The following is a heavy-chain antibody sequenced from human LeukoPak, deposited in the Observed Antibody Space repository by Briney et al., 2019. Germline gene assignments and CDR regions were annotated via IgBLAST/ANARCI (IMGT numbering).Heavy chain of an antibody. D-gene: IGHD1-26*01. CDR2: IGRKTYGGTT. V-gene: IGHV3-49*03. CDR1: GFTFGDYA. Sequence: HAGRSLRLSCRTSGFTFGDYAMSWFRQAPGKGLEWVGFIGRKTYGGTTEYAASVKGRFTISRDDSKSIAYLQMNSLKTEDTAVYYCTRDATKWEPRHWGQGTLVTVSS. J-gene: IGHJ4*02. CDR3: TRDATKWEPRH.